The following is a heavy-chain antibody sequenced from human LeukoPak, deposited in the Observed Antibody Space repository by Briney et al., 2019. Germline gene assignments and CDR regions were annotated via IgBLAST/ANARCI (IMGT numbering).Heavy chain of an antibody. V-gene: IGHV3-23*01. CDR1: GFTVSSNY. Sequence: PGGSLRLSCAASGFTVSSNYMSWVRQAPGKGLEWVSGISGGSDTTHYAASVKGRFTISRDNAKNSLYLQMNSLRAEDTAVYYCAELGITMIGGVWGKGTTVTISS. D-gene: IGHD3-10*02. CDR2: ISGGSDTT. CDR3: AELGITMIGGV. J-gene: IGHJ6*04.